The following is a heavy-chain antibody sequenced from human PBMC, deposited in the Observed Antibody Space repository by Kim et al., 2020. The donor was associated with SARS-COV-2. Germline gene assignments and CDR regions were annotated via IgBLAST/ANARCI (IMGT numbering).Heavy chain of an antibody. D-gene: IGHD1-26*01. CDR3: ASLGANVDY. V-gene: IGHV3-48*01. CDR1: GFTFSSYS. Sequence: GGSLRLSCAASGFTFSSYSMNWVRQAPGKGLEWVSYISSSSSTIYYADSVKGQFITSRDNAKNSLYLQMNSLRGEDTAVYYCASLGANVDYWGQGTLVTVSS. CDR2: ISSSSSTI. J-gene: IGHJ4*02.